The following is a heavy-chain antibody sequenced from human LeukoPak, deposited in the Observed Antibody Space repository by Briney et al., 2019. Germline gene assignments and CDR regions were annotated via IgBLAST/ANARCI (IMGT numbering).Heavy chain of an antibody. D-gene: IGHD3-22*01. Sequence: PSETLSLTCTVSGGSISSSSYYWGWIRQPPGKGLEWIGSIYYSGSTYYNPSLKSRVTISVDTSKNQFSLKLSSVTAADTAVYYCARERRHYYDSSGPLGYWGQGTLVTVSS. CDR3: ARERRHYYDSSGPLGY. V-gene: IGHV4-39*07. CDR1: GGSISSSSYY. J-gene: IGHJ4*02. CDR2: IYYSGST.